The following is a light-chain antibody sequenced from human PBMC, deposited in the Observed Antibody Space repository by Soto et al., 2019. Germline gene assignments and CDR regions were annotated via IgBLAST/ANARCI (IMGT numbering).Light chain of an antibody. CDR2: GAS. V-gene: IGKV3-15*01. J-gene: IGKJ1*01. Sequence: EIVMTQSPATLSVSPGERATLSCRASQSVSNNLAWYQKKPGQAHRLLIYGASTRATGIPARFSGSGSGTEFTLTISSRQSEDFAVYYCQQYNNWWTFGQGTKVEI. CDR3: QQYNNWWT. CDR1: QSVSNN.